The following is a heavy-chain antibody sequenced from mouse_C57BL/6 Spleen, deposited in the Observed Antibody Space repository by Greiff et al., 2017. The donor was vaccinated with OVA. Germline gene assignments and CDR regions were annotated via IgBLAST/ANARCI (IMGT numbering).Heavy chain of an antibody. D-gene: IGHD1-3*01. V-gene: IGHV1-50*01. CDR1: GYTFTSYW. Sequence: VQLQQPGAELVKPGASVKLSCKASGYTFTSYWMQWVKQRPGQGLEWIGEIDPSDSYTHSNQTFKGKATLTVDTSSRTAYMQLSSLTSEDSAVYYCARGGAHGFADWGQGTLVTVSA. CDR3: ARGGAHGFAD. J-gene: IGHJ3*01. CDR2: IDPSDSYT.